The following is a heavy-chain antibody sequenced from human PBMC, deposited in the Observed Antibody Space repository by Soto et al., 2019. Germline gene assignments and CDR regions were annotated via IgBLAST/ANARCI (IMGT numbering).Heavy chain of an antibody. J-gene: IGHJ6*02. V-gene: IGHV3-48*03. D-gene: IGHD6-19*01. CDR1: GFTFSSYE. CDR2: ISSSGSTI. CDR3: ARRASSGWYLYYYGMAV. Sequence: GGSLRLSCAASGFTFSSYEMNWVRQAPGKGLEWVSYISSSGSTIYYADSVKGRFTISRDNAKNSLYLQMNSLRAEDTAVYYCARRASSGWYLYYYGMAVWGQGTTVTV.